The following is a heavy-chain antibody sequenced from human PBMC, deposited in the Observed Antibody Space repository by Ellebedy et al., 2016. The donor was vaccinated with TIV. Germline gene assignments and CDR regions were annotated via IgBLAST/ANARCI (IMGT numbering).Heavy chain of an antibody. CDR3: ARRGSFGDYAVQVNSWFDS. Sequence: PGGSLRLSCTASGFSFRSYWMSRVRQAPGKGLEWVANIYQDGSEQYYVDSVKGRFTISRDNAKNSVYLQMNSLRAEDTAVYYCARRGSFGDYAVQVNSWFDSWGQGTLVTVSS. CDR2: IYQDGSEQ. CDR1: GFSFRSYW. D-gene: IGHD4-17*01. V-gene: IGHV3-7*01. J-gene: IGHJ5*01.